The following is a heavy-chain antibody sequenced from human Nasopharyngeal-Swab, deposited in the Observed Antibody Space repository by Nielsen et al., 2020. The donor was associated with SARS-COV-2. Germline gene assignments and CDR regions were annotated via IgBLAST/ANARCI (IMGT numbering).Heavy chain of an antibody. J-gene: IGHJ2*01. CDR2: IDPSDSYT. CDR1: GYSFTSYW. CDR3: ARPGYSAWYFDL. D-gene: IGHD1-1*01. V-gene: IGHV5-10-1*01. Sequence: GESLKISCKGSGYSFTSYWISWVRQMPGKGLEWMGRIDPSDSYTNYSPSFQGHVTISADKSISTAYLQWSSLKASDTAMYYCARPGYSAWYFDLWSRGTLVTVSS.